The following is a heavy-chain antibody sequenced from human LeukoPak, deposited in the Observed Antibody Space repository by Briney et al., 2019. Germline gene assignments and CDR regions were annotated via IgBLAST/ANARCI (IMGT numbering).Heavy chain of an antibody. CDR2: IYTSGST. D-gene: IGHD3-10*01. V-gene: IGHV4-61*02. CDR1: GGSISSGSYY. Sequence: SETLSLTCTVSGGSISSGSYYWSWIRQPAGKGLEWIGRIYTSGSTNYNPSLKSRVTISVDTSKNQFSLRLSSVTAADTAVYYCARDRELGYWGQGTLVTVSS. CDR3: ARDRELGY. J-gene: IGHJ4*02.